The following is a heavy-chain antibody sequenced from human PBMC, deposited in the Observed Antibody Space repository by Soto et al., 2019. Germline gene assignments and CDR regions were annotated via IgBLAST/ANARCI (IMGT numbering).Heavy chain of an antibody. Sequence: EVQLVESGGGLVQPGGCLRLSCAASGFTLSKYWMSWVRQAPGKGLEWVANIKEDGSEKYYVDSVKGRFTIYRDNAKNSLYLQMNSVRAEDTAVYDCVRIGVLGNHRYRSAYWCQGTLVTVSS. CDR3: VRIGVLGNHRYRSAY. J-gene: IGHJ4*02. CDR2: IKEDGSEK. CDR1: GFTLSKYW. D-gene: IGHD3-16*02. V-gene: IGHV3-7*01.